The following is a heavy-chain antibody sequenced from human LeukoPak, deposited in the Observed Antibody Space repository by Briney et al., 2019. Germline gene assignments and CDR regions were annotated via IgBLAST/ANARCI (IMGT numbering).Heavy chain of an antibody. CDR2: ISSSSSYI. V-gene: IGHV3-21*01. J-gene: IGHJ4*02. CDR1: TFTFSSYS. Sequence: PGGSLRLSCTASTFTFSSYSMNWVRQAPGKGLEWVSSISSSSSYIYYADSVKGRFTISRDNAKNSLYLQMNSLRAEDTAVYYCARDSVAGGDYWGQGTLVTVSS. D-gene: IGHD6-19*01. CDR3: ARDSVAGGDY.